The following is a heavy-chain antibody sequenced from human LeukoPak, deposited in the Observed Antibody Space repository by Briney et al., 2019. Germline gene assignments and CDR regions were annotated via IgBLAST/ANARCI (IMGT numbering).Heavy chain of an antibody. Sequence: SETLSLTCAVYGGSFSGYYWSWIRQPPGKGLEWIGEINHSESTNYNPSLKSRVTISLDTSKNQFSLKLSSVTAADTAVYYCAGAVVVTAKHYWYFDLWGRGTLVTVSS. CDR3: AGAVVVTAKHYWYFDL. D-gene: IGHD2-21*02. CDR1: GGSFSGYY. CDR2: INHSEST. V-gene: IGHV4-34*01. J-gene: IGHJ2*01.